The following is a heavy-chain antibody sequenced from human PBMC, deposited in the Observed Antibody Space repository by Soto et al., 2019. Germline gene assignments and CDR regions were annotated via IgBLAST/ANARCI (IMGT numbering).Heavy chain of an antibody. J-gene: IGHJ5*02. Sequence: QVQLVQSGAEVKKPGSSVKVSCKASGGTFSSYAISWVRQAPGHGLEWMGGIIPIFGTANYAQKFQGRVTITADKSTSTADMDLSSLRSEATDVYDCARENGLYNWFDPWGQGTLVTVSS. CDR2: IIPIFGTA. CDR1: GGTFSSYA. CDR3: ARENGLYNWFDP. V-gene: IGHV1-69*06.